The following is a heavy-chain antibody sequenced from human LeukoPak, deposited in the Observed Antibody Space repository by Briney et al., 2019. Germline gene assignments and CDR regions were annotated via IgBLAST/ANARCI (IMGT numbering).Heavy chain of an antibody. J-gene: IGHJ6*02. CDR1: GYTFTSYG. V-gene: IGHV1-18*01. Sequence: GASVKVSCKASGYTFTSYGISWVRQAPGQGLEWMGWISAYNGNTNYAQKLQGRVTMTTDTSTSTAYMELRSLRSDDTAVYYCARGSPVDTADERYYYYGMDVWGQGTTVTVSS. D-gene: IGHD5-18*01. CDR3: ARGSPVDTADERYYYYGMDV. CDR2: ISAYNGNT.